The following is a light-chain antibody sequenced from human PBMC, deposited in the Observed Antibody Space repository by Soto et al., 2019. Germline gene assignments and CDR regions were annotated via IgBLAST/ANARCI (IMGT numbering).Light chain of an antibody. J-gene: IGLJ1*01. V-gene: IGLV2-14*01. CDR2: DVS. CDR1: SRDVGGYNY. CDR3: SSYSTSSTLV. Sequence: QSALTQPASVSGSPGQSITISCTGTSRDVGGYNYVSWYQQHPGKAPKLMIYDVSNRPSGVSNRLSGSKSGNTASLTISGLQADDDADYSCSSYSTSSTLVFGPGSKHT.